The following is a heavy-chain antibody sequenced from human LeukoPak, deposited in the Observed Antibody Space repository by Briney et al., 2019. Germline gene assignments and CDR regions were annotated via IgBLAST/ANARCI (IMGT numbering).Heavy chain of an antibody. CDR1: GGSLSSHY. J-gene: IGHJ4*02. V-gene: IGHV4-59*11. D-gene: IGHD2-2*01. CDR2: IHDTGST. CDR3: ARFSSGCSTSSCYLTY. Sequence: SETLPLTCSVSGGSLSSHYWSWIRQPPGKGLDLIGHIHDTGSTFYNPSLRGRVTISLDTSNNQFSLKLTSMTAADTAVYYCARFSSGCSTSSCYLTYWGQGTLVTVS.